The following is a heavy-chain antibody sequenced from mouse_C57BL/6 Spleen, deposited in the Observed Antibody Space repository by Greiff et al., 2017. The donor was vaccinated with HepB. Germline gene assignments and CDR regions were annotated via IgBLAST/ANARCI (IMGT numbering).Heavy chain of an antibody. V-gene: IGHV1-26*01. Sequence: EVKLQQSGPELVKPGASVKISCKASGYTFTDYYMNWVQQSHGKSLEWIGDINPNNGGTSYNQKFKGKVTLTVDKCSSTAYMELRSLTSEDSAVYYCAGDYPWFAYWGQGTLVTVSA. J-gene: IGHJ3*01. CDR3: AGDYPWFAY. D-gene: IGHD2-4*01. CDR1: GYTFTDYY. CDR2: INPNNGGT.